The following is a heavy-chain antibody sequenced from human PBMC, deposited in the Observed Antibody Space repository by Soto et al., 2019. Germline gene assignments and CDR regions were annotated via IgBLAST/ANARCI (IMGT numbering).Heavy chain of an antibody. CDR2: IKTDGSSA. CDR1: GFSFSSYW. Sequence: EVQLVESRGGLVQPGGSLRLSCAASGFSFSSYWIHWVRQAPGKGLVWVSRIKTDGSSADYADSVKGRFTISRDNAKNTLYLQMNNLRGEDTAVYFCAKREGNTYGLFHWGQGTLVAVSS. D-gene: IGHD5-18*01. J-gene: IGHJ4*02. CDR3: AKREGNTYGLFH. V-gene: IGHV3-74*01.